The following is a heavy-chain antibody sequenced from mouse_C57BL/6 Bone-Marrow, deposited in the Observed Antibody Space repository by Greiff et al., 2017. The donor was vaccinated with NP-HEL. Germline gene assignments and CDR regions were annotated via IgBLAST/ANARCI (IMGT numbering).Heavy chain of an antibody. Sequence: VMLVESGPGLVQPSQSLSITCTVSGFSLTSYGVHWVRQSPGKGLEWLGVIWRGGSTDYNAAFMSRLSITKDNSKSQVFFKMNSLQADDTAIYYCAKEGGFITTHWYFDVWGTGTTVTVSS. CDR3: AKEGGFITTHWYFDV. CDR1: GFSLTSYG. D-gene: IGHD1-1*01. CDR2: IWRGGST. J-gene: IGHJ1*03. V-gene: IGHV2-5*01.